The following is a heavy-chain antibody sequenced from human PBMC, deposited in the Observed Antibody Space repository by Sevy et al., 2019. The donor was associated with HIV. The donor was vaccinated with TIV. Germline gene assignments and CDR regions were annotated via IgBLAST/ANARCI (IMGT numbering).Heavy chain of an antibody. Sequence: GGSLRLSCAASGFSFSNYAMSWVRRAPGKGLEWVSTISGSGGSTYYADSVKGRFTISRDNSKNTLFLQMNSLRAEDTAAYHCAKERWGSSGLTGFCQHWGQGTLVTVSS. D-gene: IGHD6-19*01. CDR1: GFSFSNYA. CDR3: AKERWGSSGLTGFCQH. J-gene: IGHJ1*01. V-gene: IGHV3-23*01. CDR2: ISGSGGST.